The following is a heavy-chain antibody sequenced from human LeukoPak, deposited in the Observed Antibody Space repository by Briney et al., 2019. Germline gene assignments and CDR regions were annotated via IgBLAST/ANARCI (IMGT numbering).Heavy chain of an antibody. D-gene: IGHD2-2*01. CDR3: ARMPEDYYFDY. V-gene: IGHV3-53*01. Sequence: PGGSLRLSCAASGFTVSSNYMSWVRQAPGKGLEWVSVIYGGGSTYYADSVKGRFTISRDNSKNTLYLQMNSLRAEDTAVYYCARMPEDYYFDYWGQGTLVTVSS. CDR1: GFTVSSNY. CDR2: IYGGGST. J-gene: IGHJ4*02.